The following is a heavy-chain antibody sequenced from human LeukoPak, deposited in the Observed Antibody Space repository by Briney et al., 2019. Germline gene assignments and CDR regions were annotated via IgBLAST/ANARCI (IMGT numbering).Heavy chain of an antibody. D-gene: IGHD3-22*01. J-gene: IGHJ4*02. V-gene: IGHV4-34*01. CDR2: INHSGST. CDR1: GGSISSYY. Sequence: SETLSLTCTVSGGSISSYYWSWIRQPPGKGLEWIGEINHSGSTNYNPSLKSRVTISVDTSKNQFSLKLSSVTAADTAVYYCAGSGYYRLGYWGQGTLVTVSS. CDR3: AGSGYYRLGY.